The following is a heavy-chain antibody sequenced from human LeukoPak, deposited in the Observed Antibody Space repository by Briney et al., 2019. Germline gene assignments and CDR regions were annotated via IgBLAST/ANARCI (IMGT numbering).Heavy chain of an antibody. J-gene: IGHJ6*02. V-gene: IGHV1-18*04. CDR3: ARPIYGSGSYYTYYYGMDV. CDR2: ISAYNGNT. D-gene: IGHD3-10*01. CDR1: GYTFTGYY. Sequence: ASVKVSCKASGYTFTGYYMHWVRQAPGQGLEWLGWISAYNGNTNYAQKLQGRVTMTTDTSTSTAYMELRSLRSDDTAVYYCARPIYGSGSYYTYYYGMDVWGQGTTVTVSS.